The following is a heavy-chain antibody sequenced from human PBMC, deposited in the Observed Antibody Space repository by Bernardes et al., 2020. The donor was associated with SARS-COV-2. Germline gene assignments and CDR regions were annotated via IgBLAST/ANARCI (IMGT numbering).Heavy chain of an antibody. D-gene: IGHD2-8*01. CDR3: ARDLGYCTNGVCSP. J-gene: IGHJ5*02. V-gene: IGHV3-74*01. CDR2: INPDGSST. CDR1: GFTFGSAW. Sequence: GWSLRLSCAASGFTFGSAWFHWVRQAPGKGLVWVSRINPDGSSTNYADSVKGRFTISRDNAKNMLFLQMSGLRAEDTAMYYCARDLGYCTNGVCSPWGQGTLVTVSS.